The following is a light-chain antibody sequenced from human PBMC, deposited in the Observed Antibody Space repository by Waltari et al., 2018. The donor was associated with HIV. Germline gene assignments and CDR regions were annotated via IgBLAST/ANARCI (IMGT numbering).Light chain of an antibody. V-gene: IGLV1-40*01. CDR2: GNT. Sequence: QSVLTQPPSVSGAPGQRVTISCTGSSSNIGAGYDVHWYQKLPGTAPKLLIHGNTKRPSVVPDRFPGAKSGTSASLAITGLQAEDEAEYYCQSYDSRLSGPVVFGGGTKLTVL. J-gene: IGLJ2*01. CDR3: QSYDSRLSGPVV. CDR1: SSNIGAGYD.